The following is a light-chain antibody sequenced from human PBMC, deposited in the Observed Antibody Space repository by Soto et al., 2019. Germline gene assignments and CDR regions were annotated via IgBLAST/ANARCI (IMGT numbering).Light chain of an antibody. J-gene: IGKJ1*01. V-gene: IGKV3-11*01. Sequence: EIVLTQSPATLSLSPGERATLSCRASQSVSSYLAWHQQKPGQAPRLLIYDASNRATGIPARFSGSGSGTDFILTISILEPEDFAVYYCQQRSNWPRTFGQGTKVEIK. CDR2: DAS. CDR3: QQRSNWPRT. CDR1: QSVSSY.